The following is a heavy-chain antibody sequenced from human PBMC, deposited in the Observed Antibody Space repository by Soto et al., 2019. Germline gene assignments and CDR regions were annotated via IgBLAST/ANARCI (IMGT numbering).Heavy chain of an antibody. V-gene: IGHV3-11*06. CDR3: ARATGYYHTSGSDS. CDR2: ISSNSNYK. J-gene: IGHJ4*02. Sequence: QVQLVESGGGLVKPGGSLRLSCAASGFTFSDYYMSWIRQAPGKGLDWISYISSNSNYKNHADSVRGRFTISRDNAKNALYLQTNGLGAEDSAVYSCARATGYYHTSGSDSWGQGTLVTVSS. CDR1: GFTFSDYY. D-gene: IGHD3-22*01.